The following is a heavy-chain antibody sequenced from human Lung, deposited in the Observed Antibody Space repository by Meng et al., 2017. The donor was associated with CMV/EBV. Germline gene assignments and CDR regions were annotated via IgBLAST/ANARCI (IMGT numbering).Heavy chain of an antibody. D-gene: IGHD2-2*02. Sequence: ESXKISCAASGFTFSTYSMNWVRQAPGKGLEWVSSISSSSSYIYYVDSVKGRFTISRDNAKNSLYLQMNSLRAEDTAVYYCARAPYCSSTSCYKLDGYYFDYXGQGXLVTVSS. V-gene: IGHV3-21*01. CDR2: ISSSSSYI. CDR3: ARAPYCSSTSCYKLDGYYFDY. CDR1: GFTFSTYS. J-gene: IGHJ4*02.